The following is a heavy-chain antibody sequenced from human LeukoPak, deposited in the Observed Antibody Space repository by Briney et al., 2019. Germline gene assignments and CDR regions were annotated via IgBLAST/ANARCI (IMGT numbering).Heavy chain of an antibody. CDR1: GGSISSYY. V-gene: IGHV4-59*01. CDR2: IYYSGST. Sequence: SETLSLTCTVSGGSISSYYWGWIRQPPGKGLEWIGYIYYSGSTNYNPSLKSRVTISVDTSKNQFSLKLSSVTAADTAVYYCARDHPDNTRIAVAGMWFDPWGQGTLVTVSS. CDR3: ARDHPDNTRIAVAGMWFDP. D-gene: IGHD6-19*01. J-gene: IGHJ5*02.